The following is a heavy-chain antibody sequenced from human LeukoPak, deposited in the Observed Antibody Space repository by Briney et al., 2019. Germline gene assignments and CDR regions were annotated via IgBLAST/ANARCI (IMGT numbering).Heavy chain of an antibody. CDR1: GGSISSYH. J-gene: IGHJ6*02. Sequence: SETLSLTCSVSGGSISSYHWSWIRQPPGKGLEWIGYIYYSGSTNYNPSLKSRVTISVDTSKNQFSLKLSSVTAADTAVYYCARDNWNYGSSMDVWGQGTTVTVSS. V-gene: IGHV4-59*01. CDR2: IYYSGST. CDR3: ARDNWNYGSSMDV. D-gene: IGHD1-7*01.